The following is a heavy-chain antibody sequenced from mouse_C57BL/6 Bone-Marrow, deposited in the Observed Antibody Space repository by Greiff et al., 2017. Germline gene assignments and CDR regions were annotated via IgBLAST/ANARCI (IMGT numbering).Heavy chain of an antibody. J-gene: IGHJ2*01. Sequence: QVQLQQSGAELARPGASVKLSCKASGYTFTSYGISWVKQRTGQGLEWIGEIYPRSGNTYYNEKFKGKATLTADKSSSTAYMVLRSLTSEDTAVYFCTRSKVIGYFDYWGQGTTLTVSS. CDR2: IYPRSGNT. CDR1: GYTFTSYG. CDR3: TRSKVIGYFDY. D-gene: IGHD1-1*01. V-gene: IGHV1-81*01.